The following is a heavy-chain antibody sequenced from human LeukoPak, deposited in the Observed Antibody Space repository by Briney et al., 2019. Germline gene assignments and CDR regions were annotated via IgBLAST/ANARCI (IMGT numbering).Heavy chain of an antibody. CDR2: LSSGDTT. D-gene: IGHD3-22*01. Sequence: GGSLTLSCAASDFTVRSYSMSWVRQAPGQGLEWLGVLSSGDTTHYADSVKGRFTVSRDNSKNTLYLQMNSLRAEDTAVYYCAKDGYGYDSSGYRLRDAFDIWGQGTMVTVSS. CDR1: DFTVRSYS. CDR3: AKDGYGYDSSGYRLRDAFDI. V-gene: IGHV3-53*01. J-gene: IGHJ3*02.